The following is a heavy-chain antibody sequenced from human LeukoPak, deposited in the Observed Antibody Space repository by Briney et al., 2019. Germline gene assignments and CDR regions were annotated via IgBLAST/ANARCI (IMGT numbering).Heavy chain of an antibody. CDR1: GFTFSVYE. CDR3: ARAKYSNSWNDAFDI. CDR2: ISCSGSSI. J-gene: IGHJ3*02. Sequence: PGGALRLSCASSGFTFSVYEMHWVRQAPGKGLEWISYISCSGSSIYYAGSVRGRSTVSSDNAKNSLYLQINSLRADDTAVYYCARAKYSNSWNDAFDIWGQGTMVTVSS. V-gene: IGHV3-48*03. D-gene: IGHD6-13*01.